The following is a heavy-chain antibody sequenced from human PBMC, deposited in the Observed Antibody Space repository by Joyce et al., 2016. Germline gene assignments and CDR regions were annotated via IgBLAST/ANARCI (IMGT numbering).Heavy chain of an antibody. CDR3: ARNGAYSQDS. CDR1: GGSISSAHW. CDR2: IYLGGST. Sequence: QVQLQEPGPGLVKPSGTLSLTCAVSGGSISSAHWWSWVRQPPGKGLEWIGEIYLGGSTTYSPSLKSRVTLSVDKSKNQLSLKMNSVTAADTAVYYCARNGAYSQDSWGQGTLVTVSS. V-gene: IGHV4-4*02. D-gene: IGHD5-12*01. J-gene: IGHJ5*01.